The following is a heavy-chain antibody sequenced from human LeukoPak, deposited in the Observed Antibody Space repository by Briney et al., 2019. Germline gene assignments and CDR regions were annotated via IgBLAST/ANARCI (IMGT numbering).Heavy chain of an antibody. D-gene: IGHD3-3*01. Sequence: PGGSLRLSCAASGFTFSSYGMHWVRQAPGKGLEWVAFIRYDGSNKYYADSVKGRFTISRDNSKNTLYLQMNSLRAEDTAVYYCEKVSIYDFWSGYAPLPPGRWGQGTLVTVSS. J-gene: IGHJ4*02. CDR3: EKVSIYDFWSGYAPLPPGR. CDR2: IRYDGSNK. CDR1: GFTFSSYG. V-gene: IGHV3-30*02.